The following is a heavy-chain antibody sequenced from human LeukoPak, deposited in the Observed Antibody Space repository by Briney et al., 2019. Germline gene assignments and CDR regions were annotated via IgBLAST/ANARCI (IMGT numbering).Heavy chain of an antibody. CDR3: AKVVGATPFDY. CDR2: ISGNGAGT. D-gene: IGHD1-26*01. V-gene: IGHV3-23*01. Sequence: GGSLRLSCTPSGFTFSSHAMSWVRQAPGKGLEWVSGISGNGAGTYYGDSVKGRFTISRDNSENTLYLQMNSLRADDTAVYYCAKVVGATPFDYWGQGTLVTVSS. CDR1: GFTFSSHA. J-gene: IGHJ4*02.